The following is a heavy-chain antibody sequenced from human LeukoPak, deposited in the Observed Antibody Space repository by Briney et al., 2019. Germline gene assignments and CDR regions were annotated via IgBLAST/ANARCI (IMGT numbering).Heavy chain of an antibody. Sequence: PGGSLRLSCAASAFTFSDYSMNWVRQAPGKGLEWVSYISGRRSTIYYADSVRGRFTISRDNAKNSMYLQMNSLRAEDTAVYYCERDRLTSGSYFFDYWGEGTLVTVSS. D-gene: IGHD1-26*01. CDR2: ISGRRSTI. J-gene: IGHJ4*02. CDR1: AFTFSDYS. V-gene: IGHV3-48*01. CDR3: ERDRLTSGSYFFDY.